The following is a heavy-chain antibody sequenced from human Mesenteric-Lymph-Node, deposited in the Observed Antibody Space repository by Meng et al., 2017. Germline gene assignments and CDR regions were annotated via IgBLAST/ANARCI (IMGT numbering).Heavy chain of an antibody. V-gene: IGHV3-53*01. J-gene: IGHJ4*02. Sequence: GGSLRLSCAASGFTVSSNYMSWVRQAPGKGLEWVSVIYSGGSTYYADSVKGRFTISRDNSRNTLYLQMNSLRADDTAVYYCARAEYSSGWYSDYWGQGTLVTVSS. CDR2: IYSGGST. CDR3: ARAEYSSGWYSDY. D-gene: IGHD6-19*01. CDR1: GFTVSSNY.